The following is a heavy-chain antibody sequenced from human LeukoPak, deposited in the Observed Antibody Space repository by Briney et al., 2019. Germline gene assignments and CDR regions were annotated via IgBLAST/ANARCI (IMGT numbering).Heavy chain of an antibody. D-gene: IGHD2-15*01. CDR2: ISYDGSNK. Sequence: GRSLRLSCAASGFTFSSYAMHWVRQAPGKGLEWVAVISYDGSNKYYADSVKGRFTISRDNSKNTLYLQMNSLRAEDTAVYYCARAKNPTIVEPDYWGQGTLVTVSS. CDR1: GFTFSSYA. V-gene: IGHV3-30-3*01. J-gene: IGHJ4*02. CDR3: ARAKNPTIVEPDY.